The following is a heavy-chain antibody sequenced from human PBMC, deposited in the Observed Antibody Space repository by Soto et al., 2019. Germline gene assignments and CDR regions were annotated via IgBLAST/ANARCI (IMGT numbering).Heavy chain of an antibody. J-gene: IGHJ4*02. CDR2: IKQDGSAK. Sequence: EVQLVESGGGLVQPGGSLRLSCAGSGFTFSNYWRNWVRQTPGKGLEWVANIKQDGSAKNYVESVKGRFTISRDNAKNLVYLQTHSLRAEDTAVYYCAGGTGWVHDYWGQGTLVTVSS. CDR1: GFTFSNYW. CDR3: AGGTGWVHDY. D-gene: IGHD1-1*01. V-gene: IGHV3-7*04.